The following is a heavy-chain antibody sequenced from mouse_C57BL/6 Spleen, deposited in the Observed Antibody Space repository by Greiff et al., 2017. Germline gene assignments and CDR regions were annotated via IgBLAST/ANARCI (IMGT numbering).Heavy chain of an antibody. CDR1: GYTFTSYW. V-gene: IGHV1-52*01. CDR2: IDPSDSET. CDR3: ASQTLSGPFAY. J-gene: IGHJ3*01. D-gene: IGHD6-2*01. Sequence: QVQLKESGAELVRPGSSVKLSCKASGYTFTSYWMHWVKQRPIQGLELIGNIDPSDSETHYNQKFKDKATLTVDKSSSTAYMQLSSLTSEDSAVYYCASQTLSGPFAYWGQGTLVTVSA.